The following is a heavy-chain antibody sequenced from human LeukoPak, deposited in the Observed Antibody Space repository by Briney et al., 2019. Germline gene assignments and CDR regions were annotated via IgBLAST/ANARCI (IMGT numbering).Heavy chain of an antibody. D-gene: IGHD6-13*01. J-gene: IGHJ1*01. V-gene: IGHV4-34*01. CDR1: GGSFSGYY. CDR2: INHSGST. Sequence: PSETLSLTCAVYGGSFSGYYWSWIRQPPGKGLEWIGEINHSGSTNYNPSLKSRVTISVDTSKNQFSLKLSSVTAADTAVYYCARGRGIGVRGFQHWGQGTLVTVSS. CDR3: ARGRGIGVRGFQH.